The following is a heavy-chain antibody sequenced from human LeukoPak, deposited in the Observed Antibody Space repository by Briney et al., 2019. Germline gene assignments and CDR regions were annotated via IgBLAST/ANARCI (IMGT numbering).Heavy chain of an antibody. CDR1: GFTFSSYA. D-gene: IGHD6-19*01. Sequence: GGALRLSCAASGFTFSSYAMSWVRQAPGKGLEWVSAISGSGGSTYYADSVKGRFTISRDNSKNTLYLQMNSLRAEDTAVYYCAKDVTLFQWLHAQYFQHWGQGTLVTVSS. J-gene: IGHJ1*01. V-gene: IGHV3-23*01. CDR3: AKDVTLFQWLHAQYFQH. CDR2: ISGSGGST.